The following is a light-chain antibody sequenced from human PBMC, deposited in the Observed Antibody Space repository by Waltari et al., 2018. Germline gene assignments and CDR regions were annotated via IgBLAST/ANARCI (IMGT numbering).Light chain of an antibody. CDR3: CSYAGSAVSV. Sequence: QSALTQTATVSGSPGQSITISCSGTSSDIGNYNLVSWYQQHPGKAPTLIIYDVNKRPSGVSNRFSGSKSGNTAFLTVSGLQTADEADCYCCSYAGSAVSVFGGGTKLTV. J-gene: IGLJ3*02. CDR2: DVN. V-gene: IGLV2-23*02. CDR1: SSDIGNYNL.